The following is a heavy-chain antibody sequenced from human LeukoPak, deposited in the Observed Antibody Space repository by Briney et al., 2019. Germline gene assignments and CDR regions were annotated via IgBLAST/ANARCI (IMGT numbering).Heavy chain of an antibody. CDR3: ARGTGEDTAMVRAFDY. J-gene: IGHJ4*02. Sequence: GGSLRLSCAASGFTFSDYYMSWIRQAPGKGLEWVSYISSSSSYTNCADSVKGRFTISRDNAKNSLYLQMNSLRAEDTAVYYCARGTGEDTAMVRAFDYWGQGTLVTVSS. CDR2: ISSSSSYT. D-gene: IGHD5-18*01. V-gene: IGHV3-11*05. CDR1: GFTFSDYY.